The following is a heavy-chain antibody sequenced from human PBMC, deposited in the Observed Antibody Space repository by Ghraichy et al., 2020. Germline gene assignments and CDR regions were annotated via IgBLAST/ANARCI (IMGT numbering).Heavy chain of an antibody. CDR1: GGSISSYY. V-gene: IGHV4-59*01. CDR2: IYYSGST. D-gene: IGHD3-9*01. Sequence: SETLSLTCTVSGGSISSYYWSWIRQPPGKGLEWIGYIYYSGSTNYNPSLKSRVTISIDTSKNQFSLKLNSVTAADTAVYYCARIYGGFDWSSRGYFDYWGQGTLVTVSS. CDR3: ARIYGGFDWSSRGYFDY. J-gene: IGHJ4*02.